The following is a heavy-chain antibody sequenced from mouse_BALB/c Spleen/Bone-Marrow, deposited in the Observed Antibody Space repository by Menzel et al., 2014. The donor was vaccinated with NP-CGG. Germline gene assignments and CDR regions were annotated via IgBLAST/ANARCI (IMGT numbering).Heavy chain of an antibody. CDR3: TRQGFAF. V-gene: IGHV1-9*01. Sequence: VQLKKSRPELMKPGASVMMSCKATGYTFSSYWIERVKQRPGHGLEWIGEILPGSGNTHYNKKFKGKATFTADTSSNTAYMQLNSLTCEDSAVYYCTRQGFAFWGHGTLVAIS. J-gene: IGHJ3*01. CDR1: GYTFSSYW. CDR2: ILPGSGNT.